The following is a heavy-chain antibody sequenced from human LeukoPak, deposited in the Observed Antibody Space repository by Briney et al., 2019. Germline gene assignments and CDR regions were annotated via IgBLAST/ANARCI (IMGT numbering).Heavy chain of an antibody. CDR3: TRGARFLTYWNYFDY. CDR2: IYYSGSA. D-gene: IGHD3-3*01. Sequence: SETLSLTCTVSGGSVSSGVYYWIWVRQHPETGLEWIGYIYYSGSAYYNPSLKSRLTMSLDTSKNQFSLNLSSVTAADTAVYYCTRGARFLTYWNYFDYWGQGRLVTVSS. J-gene: IGHJ4*02. V-gene: IGHV4-31*03. CDR1: GGSVSSGVYY.